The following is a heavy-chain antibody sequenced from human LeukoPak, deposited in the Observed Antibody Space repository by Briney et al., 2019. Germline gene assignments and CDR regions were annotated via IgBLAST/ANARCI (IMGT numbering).Heavy chain of an antibody. Sequence: GGSLRLSCAASGFTFSSYGMSWVRQAPGKGLEWVSVIYSGGSTYYADSVKGRFTISRDNSKNTLYLQMNSLRAEDTAVYYCARDRADILTGYYSDYWGQGTLVTVSS. CDR1: GFTFSSYG. CDR3: ARDRADILTGYYSDY. V-gene: IGHV3-53*01. J-gene: IGHJ4*02. CDR2: IYSGGST. D-gene: IGHD3-9*01.